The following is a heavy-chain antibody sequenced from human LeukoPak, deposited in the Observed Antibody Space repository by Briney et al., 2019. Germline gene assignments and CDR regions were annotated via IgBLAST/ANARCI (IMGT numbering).Heavy chain of an antibody. CDR1: GGSISGDY. Sequence: SETLSLTCTVSGGSISGDYWSWIRQPAGKGLEWIGRIYTSGSTNYNPSLKSRVTMSVDTSKNQFSLKLSSVTAADTAVYYCARDQQLVLSHWFDPWGQGTLVTVSS. D-gene: IGHD6-13*01. V-gene: IGHV4-4*07. J-gene: IGHJ5*02. CDR2: IYTSGST. CDR3: ARDQQLVLSHWFDP.